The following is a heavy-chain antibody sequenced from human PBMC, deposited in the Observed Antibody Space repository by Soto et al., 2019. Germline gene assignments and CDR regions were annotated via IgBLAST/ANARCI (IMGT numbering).Heavy chain of an antibody. V-gene: IGHV1-69*01. Sequence: QVQLVQSGAEVKKPGSSVKVSCKASGGTFSSYAISWVRQAPGQGLEWMGGIIPIFGTANYAQKFQGRVTITADESTSTAYMELSSLRSEDTAVYYCARAWASYYDSSGYQIDDWGQGTLVTVSS. D-gene: IGHD3-22*01. J-gene: IGHJ4*02. CDR1: GGTFSSYA. CDR3: ARAWASYYDSSGYQIDD. CDR2: IIPIFGTA.